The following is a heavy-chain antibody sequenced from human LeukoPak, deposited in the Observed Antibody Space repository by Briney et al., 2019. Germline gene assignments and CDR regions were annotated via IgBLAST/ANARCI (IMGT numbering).Heavy chain of an antibody. V-gene: IGHV3-7*02. CDR2: IKQDGRET. Sequence: PGGSLRLSCAASGFSLSTYWMSWVRQVPGKGLEWVANIKQDGRETYYVDSVKGRFTISRDNGKNSLYLQMHSLRDEDTAVYYCARGSPYSGYDLRAFDIWGQGTTVTVSS. D-gene: IGHD5-12*01. J-gene: IGHJ3*02. CDR3: ARGSPYSGYDLRAFDI. CDR1: GFSLSTYW.